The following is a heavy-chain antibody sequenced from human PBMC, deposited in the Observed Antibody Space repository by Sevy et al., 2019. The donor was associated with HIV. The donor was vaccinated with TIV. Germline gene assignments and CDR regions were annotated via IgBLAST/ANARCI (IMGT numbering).Heavy chain of an antibody. CDR3: VRDGGCSSTSCLLYFDY. J-gene: IGHJ4*02. CDR2: ISGSGGST. Sequence: GESLKISCAASGFTFTTYAMTWVRQAPGKGLQWVSAISGSGGSTYYADSVEGRFTISRDNSKSTLYLQMNSLRAEDTAVYYCVRDGGCSSTSCLLYFDYWGQGTLVTVSS. CDR1: GFTFTTYA. V-gene: IGHV3-23*01. D-gene: IGHD2-2*01.